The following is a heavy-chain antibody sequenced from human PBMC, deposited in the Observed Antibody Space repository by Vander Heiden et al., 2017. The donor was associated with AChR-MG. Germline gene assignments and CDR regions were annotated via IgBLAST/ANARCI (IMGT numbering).Heavy chain of an antibody. V-gene: IGHV1-2*02. CDR3: AREAAAGSWFDP. CDR2: VNPTTGGT. CDR1: GYTFTYYC. D-gene: IGHD6-13*01. J-gene: IGHJ5*02. Sequence: QVHLVQSGAEAKKPGASVKVSCKASGYTFTYYCIHWVQQAPGKGLEAMGWVNPTTGGTEYVQKFQGRVTMTRDTSISTTYMELSRLRSDDTAVYYCAREAAAGSWFDPWGQGTLVTVSS.